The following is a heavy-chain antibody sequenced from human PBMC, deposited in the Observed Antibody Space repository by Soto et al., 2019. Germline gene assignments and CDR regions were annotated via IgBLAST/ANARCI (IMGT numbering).Heavy chain of an antibody. CDR1: GGSISTDNW. D-gene: IGHD5-12*01. CDR3: ARGGRWLFDY. V-gene: IGHV4-4*02. J-gene: IGHJ4*02. CDR2: IYHSGST. Sequence: QVQLEESGPGLVKPSGTLSLTCAVSGGSISTDNWWSWVRQAPGKGLEWVGEIYHSGSTNYNPSLKSRPTISIDKSKDQFALYVRSVTAADTAVYYCARGGRWLFDYWGQGTLVTVSS.